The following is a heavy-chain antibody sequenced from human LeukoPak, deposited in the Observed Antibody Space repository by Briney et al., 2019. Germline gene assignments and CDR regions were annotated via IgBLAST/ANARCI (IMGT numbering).Heavy chain of an antibody. CDR3: ARVGSSSFYYYYYMDV. CDR1: GGSISSYY. D-gene: IGHD6-6*01. J-gene: IGHJ6*03. V-gene: IGHV4-59*01. CDR2: IYYSGST. Sequence: SETLSLTCTVSGGSISSYYWSWIRQPPGKGLGWIGYIYYSGSTNYNPSLKSRVTISVDTSKSQFSLKLSSVTAADTAVYYCARVGSSSFYYYYYMDVWGKGTTVTVSS.